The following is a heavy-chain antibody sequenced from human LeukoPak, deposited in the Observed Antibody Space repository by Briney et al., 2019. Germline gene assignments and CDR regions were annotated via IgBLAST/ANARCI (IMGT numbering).Heavy chain of an antibody. CDR3: ATQNWGSRAFDY. J-gene: IGHJ4*02. Sequence: GGSLRLSCAVSGFTVSSSHMSWVRQAPGKGLEWVSVLYSGGNTFYEDSVKGRFTISKDNSKNTLYLQMNSLRAEDTAVYYCATQNWGSRAFDYWGQGTLVTVSS. CDR2: LYSGGNT. CDR1: GFTVSSSH. D-gene: IGHD7-27*01. V-gene: IGHV3-66*01.